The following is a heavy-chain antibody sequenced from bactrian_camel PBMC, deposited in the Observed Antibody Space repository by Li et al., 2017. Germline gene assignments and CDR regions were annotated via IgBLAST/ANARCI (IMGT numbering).Heavy chain of an antibody. V-gene: IGHV3S55*01. CDR2: ISSGGST. D-gene: IGHD1*01. Sequence: VQLVESGGGSVQAGGSLTLHCTYSGFGFEGVDMAWYRKGPGTECDLVSRISSGGSTYYTDAVKGRFTISHDNAENSVDLQMNSLKPDDTAVYYCAATGQMLSVAGCRTQGTQVTVS. J-gene: IGHJ4*01. CDR1: GFGFEGVD.